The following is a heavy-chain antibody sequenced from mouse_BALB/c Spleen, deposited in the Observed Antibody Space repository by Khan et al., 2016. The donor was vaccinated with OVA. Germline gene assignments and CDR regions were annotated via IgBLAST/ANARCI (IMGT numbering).Heavy chain of an antibody. V-gene: IGHV1-5*01. CDR1: GYSFTSYL. CDR3: ARWGYSSFAY. CDR2: IYPGNSDT. Sequence: VQLKQSGTVLARPGASVKMSCKASGYSFTSYLIHWVKQRPGQGLEWIGDIYPGNSDTTYNQKFKDKAKLTAGTSANTAYMELSSLTNEDSAVYYCARWGYSSFAYGGQGTLVTVSA. J-gene: IGHJ3*01. D-gene: IGHD1-3*01.